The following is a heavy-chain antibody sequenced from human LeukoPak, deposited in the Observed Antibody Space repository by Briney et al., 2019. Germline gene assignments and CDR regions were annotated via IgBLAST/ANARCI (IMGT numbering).Heavy chain of an antibody. D-gene: IGHD2-2*01. CDR3: AKDTGPYQPSNWLDP. V-gene: IGHV3-23*01. CDR2: ISGSGGST. Sequence: GGLRLSCAASGFTFSSYAMSWVRQAPGKGLEWVSAISGSGGSTYYADSVKGRFTISRDNSKNTLYLQMNSLRAEDTAVYYCAKDTGPYQPSNWLDPWGQGTLVTVSS. J-gene: IGHJ5*02. CDR1: GFTFSSYA.